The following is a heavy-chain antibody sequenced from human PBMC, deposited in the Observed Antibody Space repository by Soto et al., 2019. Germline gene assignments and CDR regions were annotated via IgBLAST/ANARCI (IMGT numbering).Heavy chain of an antibody. D-gene: IGHD1-26*01. Sequence: PGGSLRLSCAASGFTFRTYWMHWVRQVPGKGLMWVSRINTGGTNTTYADAVKGRFTISRDNAKNTLLLQMSSLRAEDTAVYYCARGYSGTYRVDYWGQGTLVTVSS. V-gene: IGHV3-74*01. CDR2: INTGGTNT. J-gene: IGHJ4*02. CDR3: ARGYSGTYRVDY. CDR1: GFTFRTYW.